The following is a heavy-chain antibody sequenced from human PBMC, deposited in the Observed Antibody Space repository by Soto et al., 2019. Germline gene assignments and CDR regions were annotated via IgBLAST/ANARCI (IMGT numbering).Heavy chain of an antibody. D-gene: IGHD1-20*01. CDR2: IYNSGST. Sequence: QLQLQESGSGLVKPSQTLSLTCAVSGGSISSGGYSWSWIRQPPGKGLEWIGYIYNSGSTDYNPALKILVTVSVHRSKNHVSLKLSPVTAADTSVYYCGSAVGLGVTAADFWGPRPLVTV. J-gene: IGHJ4*02. CDR3: GSAVGLGVTAADF. V-gene: IGHV4-30-2*01. CDR1: GGSISSGGYS.